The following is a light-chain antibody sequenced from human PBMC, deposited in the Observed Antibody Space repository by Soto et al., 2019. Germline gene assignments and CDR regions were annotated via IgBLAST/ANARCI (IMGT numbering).Light chain of an antibody. CDR2: GAS. CDR1: QSVSSSY. V-gene: IGKV3-20*01. Sequence: EIVLTQSPGTLSLSPGERATLSCRASQSVSSSYLAWYQQKPGQAPRLLIYGASSRATGIPDRFSGSGSGTDFTLTISRRETEEIAVYYCQQYGSSPYTFGQGTKLEIK. J-gene: IGKJ2*01. CDR3: QQYGSSPYT.